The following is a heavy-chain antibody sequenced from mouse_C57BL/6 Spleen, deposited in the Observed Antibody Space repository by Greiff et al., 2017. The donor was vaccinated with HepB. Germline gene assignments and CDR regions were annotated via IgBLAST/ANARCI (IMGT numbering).Heavy chain of an antibody. D-gene: IGHD1-1*01. CDR3: AISPHYYGSSYWYFDV. J-gene: IGHJ1*03. CDR2: IDPSDSYT. Sequence: VQLQQPGAELVMPGASVKLSCKASGYTFTSYWMHWVKQRPGQGLEWIGEIDPSDSYTNYNQKFKGKSTLTVDKSSSTAYMQLSSLTSEASAVYYCAISPHYYGSSYWYFDVWGTGTTVTVSS. CDR1: GYTFTSYW. V-gene: IGHV1-69*01.